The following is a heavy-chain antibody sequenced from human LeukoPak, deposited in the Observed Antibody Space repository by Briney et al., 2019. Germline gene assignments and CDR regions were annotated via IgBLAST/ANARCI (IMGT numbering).Heavy chain of an antibody. V-gene: IGHV3-9*01. CDR1: GFTFDDYA. J-gene: IGHJ4*02. CDR2: ISWNSGSI. Sequence: GGSLRLSCAASGFTFDDYAMHWVRQAPGKGLEWVSGISWNSGSIGYADSVKGRFTISRDNAKNSLYLQMNSLRAEDTALYYCAKGAGYCSSTSCFYFVYWGQGTLVTVSS. CDR3: AKGAGYCSSTSCFYFVY. D-gene: IGHD2-2*01.